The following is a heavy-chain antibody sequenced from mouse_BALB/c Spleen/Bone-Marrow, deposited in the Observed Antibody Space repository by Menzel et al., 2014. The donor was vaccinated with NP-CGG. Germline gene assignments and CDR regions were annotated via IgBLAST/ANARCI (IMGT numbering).Heavy chain of an antibody. Sequence: VQLQQSGAELVRSGASVKLSCTASGFNIKDYYMHWVKQRPEQGLEWIGCIDPENGDTEYAPKIQGKATMSADTSSNSAYLQVSSLTSEDTAVYYCNGNYYAMDYWGQGTSVTVSS. CDR1: GFNIKDYY. CDR3: NGNYYAMDY. J-gene: IGHJ4*01. D-gene: IGHD2-1*01. CDR2: IDPENGDT. V-gene: IGHV14-4*02.